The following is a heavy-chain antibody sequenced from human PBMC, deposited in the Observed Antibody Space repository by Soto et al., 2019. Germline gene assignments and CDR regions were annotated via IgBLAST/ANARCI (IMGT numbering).Heavy chain of an antibody. Sequence: ASVKVSCKASGYTFTSYAMHWVRQAPGQRLEWMGWINAGNGNTKYSQKFQGRVTITRDTSASTAYMELSSLRSEDTAVYYCATGSWRGYYPRPPYYSGMDVWGHGPTVTVSS. CDR2: INAGNGNT. D-gene: IGHD3-3*01. V-gene: IGHV1-3*01. CDR1: GYTFTSYA. J-gene: IGHJ6*02. CDR3: ATGSWRGYYPRPPYYSGMDV.